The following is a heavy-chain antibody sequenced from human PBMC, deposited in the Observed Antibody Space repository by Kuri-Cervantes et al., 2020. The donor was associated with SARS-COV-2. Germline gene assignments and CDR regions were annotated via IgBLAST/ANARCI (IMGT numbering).Heavy chain of an antibody. CDR1: GFSLSRYT. D-gene: IGHD6-19*01. CDR2: ISGSGSYI. Sequence: GESLKISCAASGFSLSRYTMNWVRQSPGKALEWVSSISGSGSYIYYADFVKGRFTISRDNSKNTLYLQMNSLRAEDTAVYYCASEALHSSGWYNDAFDIWGQGTMVTVSS. CDR3: ASEALHSSGWYNDAFDI. J-gene: IGHJ3*02. V-gene: IGHV3-21*01.